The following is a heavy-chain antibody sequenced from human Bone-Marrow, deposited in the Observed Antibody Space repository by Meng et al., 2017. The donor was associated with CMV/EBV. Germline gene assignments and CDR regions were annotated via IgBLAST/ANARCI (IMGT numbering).Heavy chain of an antibody. Sequence: ASVKVSCKASGYTFTSYDINWVRQATGQGLEWMGWMNPNSGNTGYAQKFQGRVTITRNTSISTAYMELSSLRSEDTAVYYCARGARGASPNWFEPWGQGTLVTVSS. CDR2: MNPNSGNT. V-gene: IGHV1-8*03. D-gene: IGHD1-26*01. CDR3: ARGARGASPNWFEP. CDR1: GYTFTSYD. J-gene: IGHJ5*02.